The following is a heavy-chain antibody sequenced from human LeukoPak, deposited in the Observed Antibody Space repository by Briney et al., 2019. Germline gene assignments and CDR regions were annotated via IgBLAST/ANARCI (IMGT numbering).Heavy chain of an antibody. CDR3: ARDRDTMSPYYFDY. CDR1: GFTFSSYS. D-gene: IGHD3-10*02. V-gene: IGHV3-48*04. Sequence: GGSLRLSCAASGFTFSSYSMNWVRQAPGKGLEWVSYISSSSSTIYYADSVKGRFTISRDNAKNSLYLQTNSLRAEDTAVYYCARDRDTMSPYYFDYWGQGTLVTVSS. J-gene: IGHJ4*02. CDR2: ISSSSSTI.